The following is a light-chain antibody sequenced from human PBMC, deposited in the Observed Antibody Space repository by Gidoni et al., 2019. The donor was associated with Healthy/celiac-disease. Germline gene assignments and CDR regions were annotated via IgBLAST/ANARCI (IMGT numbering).Light chain of an antibody. CDR2: AAS. CDR3: QQSYSTPQYT. Sequence: IQMTRTPSSLSASVGDRVTITCRASQSISSYLNWYQQKPGKAPKLLIYAASSLQSGVPSRFSGSGSGTDFTLTISSLQPEDFATYYCQQSYSTPQYTFGQGTKLEIK. CDR1: QSISSY. V-gene: IGKV1-39*01. J-gene: IGKJ2*01.